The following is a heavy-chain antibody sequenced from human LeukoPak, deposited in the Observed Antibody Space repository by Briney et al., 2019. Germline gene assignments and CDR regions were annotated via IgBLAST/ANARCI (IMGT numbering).Heavy chain of an antibody. V-gene: IGHV3-21*01. CDR3: ARDIVGATGDAFDI. J-gene: IGHJ3*02. Sequence: GGSLRLSCVASGFTFSSYSMNWVRQAPGKEPEWVPSVSGSNNYIYYADSVRGRFTISRDNARNSLYLQMNSLRAEDTAVYYCARDIVGATGDAFDIWGQGTMVTVSS. CDR2: VSGSNNYI. D-gene: IGHD1-26*01. CDR1: GFTFSSYS.